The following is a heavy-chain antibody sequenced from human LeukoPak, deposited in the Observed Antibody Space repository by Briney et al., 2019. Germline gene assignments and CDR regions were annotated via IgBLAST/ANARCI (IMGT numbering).Heavy chain of an antibody. CDR1: GESFSGYY. J-gene: IGHJ5*02. CDR3: ARGGLRLGYCSSTSCKNNWFDP. V-gene: IGHV4-34*01. Sequence: SETLSLTCAVYGESFSGYYWSWIRQPPGKGLEWIGEINHSGSTNYNPSLKSRVTISVDTSKNQFSLKLSSVTAADTAVYYCARGGLRLGYCSSTSCKNNWFDPWGQGTLVTVSS. D-gene: IGHD2-2*01. CDR2: INHSGST.